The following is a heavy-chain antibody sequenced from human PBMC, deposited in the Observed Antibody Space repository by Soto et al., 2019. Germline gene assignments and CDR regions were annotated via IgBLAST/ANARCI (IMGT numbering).Heavy chain of an antibody. CDR3: ATQSAWDKWVDY. J-gene: IGHJ4*02. V-gene: IGHV1-69*02. CDR1: GGTFSSYT. Sequence: SVKVSCKASGGTFSSYTISWVRQAPGQGLEWMGSIIPILGIANYAQKIQGRDTNTEDTSTDTAYMELSSLRSEDTAVYYCATQSAWDKWVDYWGQGTLVTVSS. CDR2: IIPILGIA. D-gene: IGHD1-26*01.